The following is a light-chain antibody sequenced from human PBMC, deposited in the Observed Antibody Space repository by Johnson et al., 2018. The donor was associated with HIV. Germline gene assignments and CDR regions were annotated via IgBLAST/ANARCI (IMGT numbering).Light chain of an antibody. J-gene: IGLJ1*01. CDR3: GTWDNSLRKV. CDR2: DNN. V-gene: IGLV1-51*01. CDR1: SSNIGNNY. Sequence: QSVLTQPPSVSAAPGQKVTISCSGSSSNIGNNYVSWYQQLPGTAPKLLIYDNNKRPSGIPDRFSASKSGTSATLVITGLQPRDEAEYYCGTWDNSLRKVFGTGT.